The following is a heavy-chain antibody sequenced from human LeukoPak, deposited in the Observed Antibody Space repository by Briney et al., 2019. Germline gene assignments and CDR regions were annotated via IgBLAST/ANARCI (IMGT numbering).Heavy chain of an antibody. CDR3: AKARAVAALDAFDI. CDR1: GFTFDDYA. J-gene: IGHJ3*02. D-gene: IGHD6-19*01. CDR2: ISWNSGSI. Sequence: GGSLRLSCAASGFTFDDYAMPWVRHAPGKGLEWVSGISWNSGSIGYADSVKGRFTISRDNAKNSLYLQMNSLRAEDTALYYCAKARAVAALDAFDIWGQGTMVTVSS. V-gene: IGHV3-9*01.